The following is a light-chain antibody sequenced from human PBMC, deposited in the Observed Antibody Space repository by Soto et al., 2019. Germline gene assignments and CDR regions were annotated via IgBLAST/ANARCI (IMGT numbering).Light chain of an antibody. V-gene: IGKV1-39*01. CDR3: QQSYSTPRYT. Sequence: DIQMTQSPSSLSASVGDRVTITCRASQSISSYLNWYQQKPGKAPKLLIYAASSLQSGVPSRFSGSGSGTDFTLTISSLQPEDFATYYCQQSYSTPRYTFGQGIKLEMK. CDR1: QSISSY. J-gene: IGKJ2*01. CDR2: AAS.